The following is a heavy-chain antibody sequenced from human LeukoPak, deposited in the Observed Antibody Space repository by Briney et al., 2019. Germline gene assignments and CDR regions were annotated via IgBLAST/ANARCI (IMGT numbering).Heavy chain of an antibody. J-gene: IGHJ4*02. V-gene: IGHV3-48*01. Sequence: GGSLRLSCAASGFTFSSYSMNWVRQAPGKGLEWVSYISSSSSTIYYADSVKGRFTISRDNAKNSLYLQMNSLRAEDTAVYYCAREVPPKFDYRGQGTLVIVSS. CDR1: GFTFSSYS. CDR3: AREVPPKFDY. CDR2: ISSSSSTI.